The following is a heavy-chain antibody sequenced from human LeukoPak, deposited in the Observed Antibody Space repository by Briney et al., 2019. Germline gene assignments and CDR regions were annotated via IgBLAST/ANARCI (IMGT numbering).Heavy chain of an antibody. V-gene: IGHV3-43*02. J-gene: IGHJ4*02. CDR1: GFIFDNYA. CDR3: ARESETSGWYDY. CDR2: ISGDGGST. D-gene: IGHD6-19*01. Sequence: GGSLRLSCAAPGFIFDNYAIHWVRQAPGKGLEWVSLISGDGGSTFYADSVRGGFTISRDNTRKSLSLQMSSLRSEDTALYYCARESETSGWYDYWGQGTLVIVSS.